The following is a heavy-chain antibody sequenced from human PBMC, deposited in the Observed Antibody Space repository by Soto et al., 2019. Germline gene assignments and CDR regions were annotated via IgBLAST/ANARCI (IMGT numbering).Heavy chain of an antibody. CDR2: IYYSGST. V-gene: IGHV4-59*01. J-gene: IGHJ4*02. CDR3: ARVPTAIGYYFDY. Sequence: SETLSLTCTVSGGSISSYYWSWIRQPPGKGLEWIGYIYYSGSTSYNPSLKSRVTISVDTSKNQFSLKLSSVTAADTAVYYCARVPTAIGYYFDYWGQGTLVTVSS. CDR1: GGSISSYY.